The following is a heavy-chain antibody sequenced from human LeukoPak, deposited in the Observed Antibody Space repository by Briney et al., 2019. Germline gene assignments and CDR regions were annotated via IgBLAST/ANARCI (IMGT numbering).Heavy chain of an antibody. CDR3: ARVPYCSSTSCYGILDY. CDR1: GYTFTSYG. J-gene: IGHJ4*02. CDR2: ISAYNGNT. Sequence: ASVKVSCKASGYTFTSYGISWVRQAPGQGLEWMGWISAYNGNTNYAQKLQGRVTMTTDTSTSTAYMELRSLRSDDTAAYYCARVPYCSSTSCYGILDYWGQGTLVTVSS. V-gene: IGHV1-18*01. D-gene: IGHD2-2*01.